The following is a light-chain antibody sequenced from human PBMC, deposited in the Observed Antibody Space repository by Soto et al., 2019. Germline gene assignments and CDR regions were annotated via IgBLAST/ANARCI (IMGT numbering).Light chain of an antibody. J-gene: IGKJ1*01. V-gene: IGKV3-20*01. CDR1: HSVSSSY. Sequence: EIGLTQSPGTLSLSPGEGATLSCRASHSVSSSYLAWYQQKPGQATRLLIYAASSRPTGIPDRFSGSGSGTDFNLTISRLEPEDFAVYYCQQYGRSPRTFGQGTKVEIK. CDR3: QQYGRSPRT. CDR2: AAS.